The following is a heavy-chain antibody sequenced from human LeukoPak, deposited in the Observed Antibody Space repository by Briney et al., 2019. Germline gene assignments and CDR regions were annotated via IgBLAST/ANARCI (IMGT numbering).Heavy chain of an antibody. J-gene: IGHJ4*02. D-gene: IGHD6-19*01. Sequence: GGSLRLSCAASGFTFSSYSMNWVRQAPGKGLEWVSSISSSSSSIYYADLVRGRFTISRDNAKNSLYLQMNSLRAEDTAVYYCARGYSSGWFDYWGQGTLVTVSS. CDR3: ARGYSSGWFDY. CDR1: GFTFSSYS. V-gene: IGHV3-21*01. CDR2: ISSSSSSI.